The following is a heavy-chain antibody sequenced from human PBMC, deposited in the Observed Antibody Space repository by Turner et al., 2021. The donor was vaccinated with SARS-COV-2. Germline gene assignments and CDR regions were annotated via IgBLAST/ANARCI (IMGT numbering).Heavy chain of an antibody. V-gene: IGHV1-24*01. CDR3: ATAPGMTTTGWFDP. CDR1: GYTLIELS. J-gene: IGHJ5*02. CDR2: FDPEDGET. D-gene: IGHD4-4*01. Sequence: QVQLLQSGAEVKKPGASVTVSCKVSGYTLIELSMHWVRQAPGKGLEWMGGFDPEDGETIYAQKFQGRVTMTEDTSTDTAYMELSSLRSDDTAVYYCATAPGMTTTGWFDPWGQGTLVTVSS.